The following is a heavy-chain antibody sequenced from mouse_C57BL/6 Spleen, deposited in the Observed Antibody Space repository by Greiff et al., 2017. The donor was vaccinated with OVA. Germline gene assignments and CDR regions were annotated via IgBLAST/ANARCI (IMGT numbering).Heavy chain of an antibody. CDR1: GYTFTDYE. CDR2: IDPETGGT. CDR3: TPPAWFAY. J-gene: IGHJ3*01. V-gene: IGHV1-15*01. Sequence: QVQLKQSGAELVRPGASVTLSCKASGYTFTDYEMHWVKQTPVHGLEWIGAIDPETGGTAYNQKFKGKAILTADKSSSTAYMELRSLTSEDSAVYYCTPPAWFAYWGQGTLVTVSA.